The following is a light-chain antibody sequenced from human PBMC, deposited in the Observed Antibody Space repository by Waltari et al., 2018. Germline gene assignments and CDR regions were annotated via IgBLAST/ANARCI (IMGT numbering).Light chain of an antibody. CDR1: QSVSRT. CDR2: DAT. CDR3: QKYGTLPAT. Sequence: LTQSPGTLALSPGERATLSCRATQSVSRTLAWYQQKPGQAPRLLIYDATRRATGLPDRFSGSGSGTDFSITISRLEHEDLAVYYCQKYGTLPATFGQGTKVEIK. V-gene: IGKV3-20*01. J-gene: IGKJ1*01.